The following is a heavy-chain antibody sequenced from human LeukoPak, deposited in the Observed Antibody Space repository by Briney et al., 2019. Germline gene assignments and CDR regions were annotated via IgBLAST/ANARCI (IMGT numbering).Heavy chain of an antibody. CDR1: GFTFSNYG. V-gene: IGHV3-30*18. D-gene: IGHD6-19*01. CDR3: VNQISGWVY. Sequence: PGGSLRLSCAASGFTFSNYGMHWVRQAPGKGLEWVAVISYDGSNKYYVDSVKGRFTISRDNSKSTLYLQMNSLRAEDTAVYYCVNQISGWVYWGQGTLVTVSS. J-gene: IGHJ4*02. CDR2: ISYDGSNK.